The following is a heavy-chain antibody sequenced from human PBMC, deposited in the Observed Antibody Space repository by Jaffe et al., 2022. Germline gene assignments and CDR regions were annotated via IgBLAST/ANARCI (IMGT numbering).Heavy chain of an antibody. Sequence: QVQLQESGPGLVKPSETLSLTCAVSGYSISSGYYWGWIRQPPGKGLEWIGSIYHSGSTYYNPSLKSRVTISVDTSKNQFSLKLSSVTAADTAVYYCASTYTMIVVVTRWGAFDIWGQGTMVTVSS. V-gene: IGHV4-38-2*01. CDR3: ASTYTMIVVVTRWGAFDI. CDR2: IYHSGST. J-gene: IGHJ3*02. CDR1: GYSISSGYY. D-gene: IGHD3-22*01.